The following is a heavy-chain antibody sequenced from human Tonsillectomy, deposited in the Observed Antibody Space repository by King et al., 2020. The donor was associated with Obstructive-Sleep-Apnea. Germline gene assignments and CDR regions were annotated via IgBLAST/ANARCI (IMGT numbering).Heavy chain of an antibody. V-gene: IGHV3-66*01. CDR3: AGEYGSGSDFFRHFDY. Sequence: EVQLVESGGGLVQPGGSLRLSCAVSGFTVSNNYMSWVRQVSGKGLEWVSVIYSGGDTYYADSVKGRFTISRDNSKNTLYLQMNSLRVEDTAMYYCAGEYGSGSDFFRHFDYWGQGTLVTVSS. CDR1: GFTVSNNY. D-gene: IGHD3-10*01. CDR2: IYSGGDT. J-gene: IGHJ4*02.